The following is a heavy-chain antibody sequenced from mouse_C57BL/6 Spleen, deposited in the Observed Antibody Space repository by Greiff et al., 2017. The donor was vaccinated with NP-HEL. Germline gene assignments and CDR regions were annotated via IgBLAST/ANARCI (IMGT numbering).Heavy chain of an antibody. CDR3: TTPDGGNDY. J-gene: IGHJ2*01. CDR2: IDPENGDT. Sequence: EVKLMESGAELVRPGASVKLSCTASGFNIKDDYMHWVKQRPEQGLEWIGWIDPENGDTEYASKFQGKATITADTSSNTAYLQLSSLTSEDTAVYYCTTPDGGNDYWGQGTTLTVSS. CDR1: GFNIKDDY. D-gene: IGHD1-1*02. V-gene: IGHV14-4*01.